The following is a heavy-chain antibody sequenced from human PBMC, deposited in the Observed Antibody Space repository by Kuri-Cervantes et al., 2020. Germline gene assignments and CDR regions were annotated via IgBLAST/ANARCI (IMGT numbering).Heavy chain of an antibody. CDR3: ARAGSRGAYYYYYMDV. D-gene: IGHD3-10*01. CDR2: INTDGSGT. Sequence: LSLTCAASGFAFSNYWMHWVRQAPGKGLVWVSRINTDGSGTSYGDSVKGRFTISRDNAKNTLFLQMNSLRAEDTTVYYCARAGSRGAYYYYYMDVWGKGTTVTVSS. V-gene: IGHV3-74*01. CDR1: GFAFSNYW. J-gene: IGHJ6*03.